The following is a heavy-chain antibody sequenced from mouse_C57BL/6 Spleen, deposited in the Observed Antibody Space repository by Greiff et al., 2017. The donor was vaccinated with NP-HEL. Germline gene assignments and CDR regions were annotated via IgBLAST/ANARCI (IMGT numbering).Heavy chain of an antibody. V-gene: IGHV6-3*01. J-gene: IGHJ2*01. CDR3: TALYYYGSHFDY. CDR2: IRLKSDNYAT. CDR1: GFTFSNYW. D-gene: IGHD1-1*01. Sequence: EVQLQESGGGLVQPGGSMKLSCVASGFTFSNYWMNWVRQSPEKGLEWVAQIRLKSDNYATHYAESVKGRFTISRDDSKSSVYLQMNNLRAEDTGIYYCTALYYYGSHFDYWGQGTTLTVSS.